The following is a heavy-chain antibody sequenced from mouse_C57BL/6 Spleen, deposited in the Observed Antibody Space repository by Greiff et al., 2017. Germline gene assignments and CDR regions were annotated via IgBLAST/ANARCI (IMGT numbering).Heavy chain of an antibody. J-gene: IGHJ4*01. CDR2: ISNGGGST. Sequence: EVKLVESGGGLVQPGGSLKLSCAASGFTFSDYYMYWVRQTPEKRLEWVAYISNGGGSTYYPDTVKGRFTISRDNAMNTLYLQMSRLKSEDTAMYYCARYDYAMDYWGQGTSVTVSS. D-gene: IGHD2-3*01. CDR1: GFTFSDYY. CDR3: ARYDYAMDY. V-gene: IGHV5-12*01.